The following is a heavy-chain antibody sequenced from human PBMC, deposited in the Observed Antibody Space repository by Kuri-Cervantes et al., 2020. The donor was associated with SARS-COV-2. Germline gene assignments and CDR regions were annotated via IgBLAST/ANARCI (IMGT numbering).Heavy chain of an antibody. CDR2: TYYSGST. CDR3: ARVENFRGTNKYYPTFHY. J-gene: IGHJ4*02. CDR1: GGSISSGDYY. V-gene: IGHV4-30-4*01. D-gene: IGHD3-16*01. Sequence: SETLSLTCTVSGGSISSGDYYWSWIRQPPGKGLEWIGYTYYSGSTYYNPSLKSRVTISVDTSKNQFSLTLSSVTATDTAVYYCARVENFRGTNKYYPTFHYWGQGTQVTVSS.